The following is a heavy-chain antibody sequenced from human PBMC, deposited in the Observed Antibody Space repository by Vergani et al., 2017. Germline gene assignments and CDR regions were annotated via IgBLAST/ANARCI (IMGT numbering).Heavy chain of an antibody. CDR2: IRSKAYGQAT. D-gene: IGHD3-10*01. J-gene: IGHJ3*02. Sequence: EVQLVESGGDLVQPGRSLRLSCTASGFTFGYYAMDWFRQAPGQGLEWVGGIRSKAYGQATIYAASVKGRFTISRDESKSIAYLQINNLQTEDTAMYYCVRDQVTMLRGSDALDIWGQGTMVTVSS. CDR1: GFTFGYYA. V-gene: IGHV3-49*03. CDR3: VRDQVTMLRGSDALDI.